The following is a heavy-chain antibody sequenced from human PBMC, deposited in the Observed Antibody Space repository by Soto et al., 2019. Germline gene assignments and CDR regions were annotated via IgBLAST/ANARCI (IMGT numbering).Heavy chain of an antibody. CDR2: IYYRGST. D-gene: IGHD4-17*01. CDR3: ARRGPTVTHGGGAFDI. CDR1: GGSIRSYF. J-gene: IGHJ3*02. Sequence: SETLSLPCTVSGGSIRSYFWNWIRPPPGKGLEWIGFIYYRGSTNYNPSLKSRVTISVDTSKNQFSLKLSSVTAADTAGYYCARRGPTVTHGGGAFDIWGQGTMVTVSS. V-gene: IGHV4-59*08.